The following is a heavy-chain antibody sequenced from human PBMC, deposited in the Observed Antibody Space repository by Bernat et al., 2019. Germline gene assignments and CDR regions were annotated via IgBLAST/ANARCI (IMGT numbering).Heavy chain of an antibody. CDR3: ARDLIAAAGTGGMDV. V-gene: IGHV3-21*01. J-gene: IGHJ6*02. D-gene: IGHD6-13*01. Sequence: EVQLVESGGGLVKPGGSLRLSCAASGFTFSSYSMNWVRQAPGKGLEWVSSISSSSSYIYYADSVKGRFTISRDNAKNSLYLQMNSLRAEDTAVYYCARDLIAAAGTGGMDVWGQRTTVTVSS. CDR2: ISSSSSYI. CDR1: GFTFSSYS.